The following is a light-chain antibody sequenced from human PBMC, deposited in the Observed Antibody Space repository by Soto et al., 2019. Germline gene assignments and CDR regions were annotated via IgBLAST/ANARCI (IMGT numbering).Light chain of an antibody. CDR2: AAS. Sequence: DIQMTQSPSSLSASVGDRVTITCRASQSISSYLNWYQQKPGKAPKLLIYAASSLQSGVPSRFSGSGSGTDFTLTISSLQPEDFAVYYCQQYSDWPWGTFGGGTKVGIK. V-gene: IGKV1-39*01. CDR1: QSISSY. CDR3: QQYSDWPWGT. J-gene: IGKJ4*01.